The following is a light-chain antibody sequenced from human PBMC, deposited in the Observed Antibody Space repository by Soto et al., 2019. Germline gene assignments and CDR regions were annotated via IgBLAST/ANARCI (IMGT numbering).Light chain of an antibody. Sequence: DIQMTQSPSTLSASVGDRATITCRASPSINSWLDWYPQKPGQAPTLLLYKASSLRSGRPSRFSGRGSGTEFSLTISSVHPDDLATYYGQQYNSYPDTFVHGNKLEIK. J-gene: IGKJ2*01. CDR3: QQYNSYPDT. CDR1: PSINSW. V-gene: IGKV1-5*03. CDR2: KAS.